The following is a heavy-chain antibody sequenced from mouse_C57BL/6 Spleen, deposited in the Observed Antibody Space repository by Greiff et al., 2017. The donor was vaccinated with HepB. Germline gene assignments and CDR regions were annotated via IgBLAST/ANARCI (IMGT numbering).Heavy chain of an antibody. CDR3: ARSPSSNYPDY. V-gene: IGHV1-61*01. CDR1: GYTFTSYW. Sequence: QVQLQQPGAELVRPGSSVKLSCKASGYTFTSYWMDWVKQRPGQGLEWIGNIYPSDSETHYNQKFKDKATLTVDKSSSTAYMQLSSLTSEDSAVYYCARSPSSNYPDYWGQGTTLTVSS. D-gene: IGHD2-10*02. J-gene: IGHJ2*01. CDR2: IYPSDSET.